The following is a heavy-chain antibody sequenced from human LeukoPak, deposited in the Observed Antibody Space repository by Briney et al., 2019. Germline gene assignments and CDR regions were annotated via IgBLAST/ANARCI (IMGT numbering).Heavy chain of an antibody. CDR3: ARAKTVTTSYFDL. J-gene: IGHJ2*01. Sequence: SQTLSLTCTVPGGSISSGDYYWSWIRQPPGKGLEWIGFIHYRGSTYYNPSLKSRVIISVDTSKNQFSLKVSSVTAADTAVYSCARAKTVTTSYFDLWGRGTLVTVSS. V-gene: IGHV4-30-4*01. CDR1: GGSISSGDYY. D-gene: IGHD4-17*01. CDR2: IHYRGST.